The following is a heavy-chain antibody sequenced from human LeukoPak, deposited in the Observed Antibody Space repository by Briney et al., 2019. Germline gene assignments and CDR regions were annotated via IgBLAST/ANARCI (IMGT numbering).Heavy chain of an antibody. D-gene: IGHD1-26*01. CDR1: GFTVSSKY. Sequence: GGSLRLSCAASGFTVSSKYMSWVRQAPGKGLEWVSVIYSGGSTYYADSVKGRFTISRDNAKNSLYMQMNSLRAGDTAVYYCAKDRLGSILYFDYWGQGTLVTVSS. V-gene: IGHV3-66*01. CDR2: IYSGGST. J-gene: IGHJ4*02. CDR3: AKDRLGSILYFDY.